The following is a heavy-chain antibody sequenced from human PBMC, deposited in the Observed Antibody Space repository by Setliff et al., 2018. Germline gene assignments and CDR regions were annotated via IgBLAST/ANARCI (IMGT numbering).Heavy chain of an antibody. D-gene: IGHD3-16*02. CDR1: GGSISGSSYY. Sequence: SETLSLTCIVSGGSISGSSYYWGWIRQPPGKGLEWIGSIDYSGTIYYNPSLKSRVTISVDTSKNQVSLKLSSVTAGDTAVYYCARSGDYIWGSYRPYYFDHWGQGTLVTVSS. V-gene: IGHV4-39*07. CDR2: IDYSGTI. CDR3: ARSGDYIWGSYRPYYFDH. J-gene: IGHJ4*02.